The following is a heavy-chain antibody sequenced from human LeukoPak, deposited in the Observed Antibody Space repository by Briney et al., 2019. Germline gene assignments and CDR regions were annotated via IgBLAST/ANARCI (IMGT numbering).Heavy chain of an antibody. CDR2: IRYDGSNK. V-gene: IGHV3-30*02. CDR3: AKETIRYFDWLFPQPPDY. J-gene: IGHJ4*02. Sequence: PGGSLRLSCAASGFTFSSYGMHWVRQAPGKGLEWVAFIRYDGSNKYYADSVKGRFTISRDNSKNTLYLQMNSLRAEDTAVYYCAKETIRYFDWLFPQPPDYWGQGTLVTVSS. D-gene: IGHD3-9*01. CDR1: GFTFSSYG.